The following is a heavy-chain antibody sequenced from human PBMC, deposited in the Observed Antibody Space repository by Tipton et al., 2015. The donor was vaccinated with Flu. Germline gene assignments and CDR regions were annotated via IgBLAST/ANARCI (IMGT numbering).Heavy chain of an antibody. D-gene: IGHD5-12*01. CDR2: TYYRSKWYN. J-gene: IGHJ6*02. CDR3: ARDLRGVLLSGYTIVLGHNSYYGMDV. Sequence: GLVKPSQTLSLACAISGDSVSSNSAAWNWIRQSPSRGLEWLGRTYYRSKWYNDYAVSVKSRITINPDTSKNQFSLQLNSVTTEDTAVYYCARDLRGVLLSGYTIVLGHNSYYGMDVWSQGTTVTVS. V-gene: IGHV6-1*01. CDR1: GDSVSSNSAA.